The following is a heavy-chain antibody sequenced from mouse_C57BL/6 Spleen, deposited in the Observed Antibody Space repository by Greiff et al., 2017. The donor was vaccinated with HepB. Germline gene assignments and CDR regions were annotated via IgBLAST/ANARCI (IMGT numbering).Heavy chain of an antibody. CDR3: ARSRYYGSSSFAY. Sequence: QVQLQQPGAELVRPGSSVKLSCKASGYTFTSYWMHWVKQRHIKSLEWIGNIDPTDSGTHYNQKFKDKATLTVDKSSSTAYMQLSSLTSEDSAVYYCARSRYYGSSSFAYWGQGTLVTVSS. J-gene: IGHJ3*01. D-gene: IGHD1-1*01. CDR1: GYTFTSYW. CDR2: IDPTDSGT. V-gene: IGHV1-52*01.